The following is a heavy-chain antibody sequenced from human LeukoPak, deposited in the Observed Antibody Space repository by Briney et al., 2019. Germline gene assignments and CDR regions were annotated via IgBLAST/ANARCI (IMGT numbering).Heavy chain of an antibody. CDR2: IKQDGSEK. D-gene: IGHD3-16*01. CDR3: ARDPLGVLSYFDY. Sequence: GGSLRLSCAASGFTFSSCWMSWVRQAPGKGLEWVANIKQDGSEKYYVDSVKGRFTISRDNSKNTLYLQMNSLTADDTAVYYCARDPLGVLSYFDYWGQGTLVTVSS. V-gene: IGHV3-7*01. CDR1: GFTFSSCW. J-gene: IGHJ4*02.